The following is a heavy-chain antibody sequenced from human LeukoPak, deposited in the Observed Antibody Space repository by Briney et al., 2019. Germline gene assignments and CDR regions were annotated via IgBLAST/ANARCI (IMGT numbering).Heavy chain of an antibody. J-gene: IGHJ3*02. CDR2: IKSKTDGGTT. CDR3: TTASGLRYFDWLLTPDAFDI. CDR1: GFTFSNAW. Sequence: GGPLRLSCAASGFTFSNAWMSWVRQAPGKGLEWVGRIKSKTDGGTTDYAAPVKGRFTISRDDSKNTLYLQMNSLKTEDTAVYYCTTASGLRYFDWLLTPDAFDIWGQGTMVTVSS. V-gene: IGHV3-15*01. D-gene: IGHD3-9*01.